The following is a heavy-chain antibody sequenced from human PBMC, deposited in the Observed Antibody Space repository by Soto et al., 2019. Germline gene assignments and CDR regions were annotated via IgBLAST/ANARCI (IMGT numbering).Heavy chain of an antibody. J-gene: IGHJ4*02. V-gene: IGHV3-33*01. CDR1: GFTFSSYG. CDR3: ARVPRGGDYFDY. Sequence: QVQLVESGGGVVQPGRSLRLSCAASGFTFSSYGMHWVRKAPGKGLEWVAVIWYDGSNKYYADSVKGRFTISRDNSKNTLYLQMNSLRAEDTAVYYCARVPRGGDYFDYWGQGTLVTVSS. CDR2: IWYDGSNK. D-gene: IGHD3-16*01.